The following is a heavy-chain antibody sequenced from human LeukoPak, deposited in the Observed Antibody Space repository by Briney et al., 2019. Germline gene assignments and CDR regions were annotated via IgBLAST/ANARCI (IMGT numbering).Heavy chain of an antibody. Sequence: GGSLRLSCAASGFTSSSYEMNWVRQAPGKGLEWVSYISSSGSTIYYADSVKGRFTISRDNAKNSLYLQMNSLRAEDTAVYYCARAAAGSFDYWGQGTLVTVSS. D-gene: IGHD6-13*01. CDR1: GFTSSSYE. J-gene: IGHJ4*02. V-gene: IGHV3-48*03. CDR2: ISSSGSTI. CDR3: ARAAAGSFDY.